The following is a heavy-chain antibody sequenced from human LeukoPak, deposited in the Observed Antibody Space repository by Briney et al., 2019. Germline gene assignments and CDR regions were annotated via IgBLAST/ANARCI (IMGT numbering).Heavy chain of an antibody. J-gene: IGHJ4*02. CDR2: ISAYNGNT. V-gene: IGHV1-18*01. D-gene: IGHD6-19*01. CDR1: GYTFTSYG. Sequence: GASVKVSCKASGYTFTSYGISWVRQAPGQGLEWMGWISAYNGNTNYAQKLQGGVTMTTDTSTSTAYMELRSLRSDDTAVYYCARASGYSSGHDYFDYWGQGTLVTVSS. CDR3: ARASGYSSGHDYFDY.